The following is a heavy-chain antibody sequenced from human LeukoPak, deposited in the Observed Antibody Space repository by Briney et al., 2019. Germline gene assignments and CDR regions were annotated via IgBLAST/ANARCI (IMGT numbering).Heavy chain of an antibody. CDR3: ATLCITIAASIFDY. V-gene: IGHV1-2*06. D-gene: IGHD1-14*01. CDR1: GYTFTGYY. CDR2: INPNSGGT. J-gene: IGHJ4*02. Sequence: ASVKVSCKASGYTFTGYYMHWVRQAPGQGLEWMGRINPNSGGTNYAQKFQGRVTMTRDTSISTAYMELSRLRSDDTAVYYCATLCITIAASIFDYWGQGTLVTVSS.